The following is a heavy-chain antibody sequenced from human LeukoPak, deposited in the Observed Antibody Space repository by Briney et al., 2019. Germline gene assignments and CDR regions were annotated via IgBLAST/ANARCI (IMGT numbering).Heavy chain of an antibody. J-gene: IGHJ4*02. Sequence: GESLKISCKGSGYSFTSYWIGWVRQMPGKGLEWMGLIYPGDSDTRYSSSFQGQVTISADKSISTAYLQWSSLKASDTAMYYCARQRYSGYDVPDYWGQGTLVTVSS. D-gene: IGHD5-12*01. CDR2: IYPGDSDT. CDR3: ARQRYSGYDVPDY. CDR1: GYSFTSYW. V-gene: IGHV5-51*01.